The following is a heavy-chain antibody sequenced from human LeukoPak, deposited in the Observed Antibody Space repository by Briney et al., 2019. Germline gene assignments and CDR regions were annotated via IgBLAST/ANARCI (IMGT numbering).Heavy chain of an antibody. D-gene: IGHD3-22*01. CDR1: GFTFSSNY. CDR3: ARNYYDSSGYDYAFDY. CDR2: IYSGGST. J-gene: IGHJ4*02. Sequence: GXXRLSCAASGFTFSSNYMSWVRQAPGKGLEWVSVIYSGGSTYYSDAVKGRCNISRDNSKNTLYLQMNSLRVEDTAVYYCARNYYDSSGYDYAFDYWGQGTLVTVSS. V-gene: IGHV3-53*01.